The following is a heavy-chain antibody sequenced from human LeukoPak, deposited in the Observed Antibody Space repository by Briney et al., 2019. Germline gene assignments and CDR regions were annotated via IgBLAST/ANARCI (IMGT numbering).Heavy chain of an antibody. CDR2: ISSSSSYI. V-gene: IGHV3-21*01. D-gene: IGHD2-8*01. CDR3: ARSEVLTGWFDP. J-gene: IGHJ5*02. Sequence: GGSLRLSCAASGFTFSSYGMNWVRQAPGKGLEWVSSISSSSSYIYYADSVKGRFTISRDNAKNSLYLQMNSLRAEDTAVYYCARSEVLTGWFDPWGQGTLVTVSS. CDR1: GFTFSSYG.